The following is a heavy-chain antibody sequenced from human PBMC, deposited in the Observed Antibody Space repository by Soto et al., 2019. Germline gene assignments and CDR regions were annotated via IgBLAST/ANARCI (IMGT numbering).Heavy chain of an antibody. CDR1: GFTFSSYS. Sequence: PGGSLRLSCAASGFTFSSYSMNWVRQAPGKGLEWVSSISSSSSYIYYADSVKGRFTISRDNAKDSLYLQMNSLRAEDTAVYYCARRQHLVLADAMDVWGQGTTVTVSS. J-gene: IGHJ6*02. CDR3: ARRQHLVLADAMDV. CDR2: ISSSSSYI. D-gene: IGHD6-13*01. V-gene: IGHV3-21*03.